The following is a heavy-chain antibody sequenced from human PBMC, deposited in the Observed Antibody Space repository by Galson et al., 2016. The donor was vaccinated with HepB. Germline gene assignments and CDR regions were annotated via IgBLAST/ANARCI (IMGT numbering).Heavy chain of an antibody. CDR2: IYTSGST. CDR1: GGSISSGGYC. D-gene: IGHD6-6*01. V-gene: IGHV4-61*09. J-gene: IGHJ6*03. Sequence: TLSLTCTVSGGSISSGGYCWSWIRLPAGRGLEWIGHIYTSGSTNYNPSLKSRVTISVDTSKNQFSLKLSSVTAADTAVYYCARDLYSSFPMDVWGKGTTVTVSS. CDR3: ARDLYSSFPMDV.